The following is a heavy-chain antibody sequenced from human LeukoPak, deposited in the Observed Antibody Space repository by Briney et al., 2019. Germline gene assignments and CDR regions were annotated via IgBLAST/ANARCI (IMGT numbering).Heavy chain of an antibody. CDR1: GFTFSSYV. V-gene: IGHV3-23*01. CDR3: ARSFWFGVPFDY. J-gene: IGHJ4*02. D-gene: IGHD3-10*01. CDR2: ISGSGESI. Sequence: PGGSLRLSCSASGFTFSSYVLSWVRQAPGKGLEWVSAISGSGESIYYADSVKGRFTISRDNSKDTLYLQMNSLRAEDTAVYYCARSFWFGVPFDYWGQGTLVTVSS.